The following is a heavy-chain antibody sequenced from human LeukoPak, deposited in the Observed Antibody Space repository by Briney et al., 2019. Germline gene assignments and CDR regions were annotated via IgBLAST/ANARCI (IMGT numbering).Heavy chain of an antibody. CDR3: ARHVRRSGWYYFDY. V-gene: IGHV5-51*01. D-gene: IGHD6-13*01. J-gene: IGHJ4*02. CDR2: IYPDDSDT. Sequence: GESLKISCKGSGYSVTNNWIGWVRQMPGRGLEWMGIIYPDDSDTRYSPSFQGQVTSSADKSINTAYLQWSSLKASATAMYYCARHVRRSGWYYFDYWGQGTLVTVSS. CDR1: GYSVTNNW.